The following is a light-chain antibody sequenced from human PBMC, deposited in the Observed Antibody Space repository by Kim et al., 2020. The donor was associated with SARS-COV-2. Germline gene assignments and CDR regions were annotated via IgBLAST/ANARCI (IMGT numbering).Light chain of an antibody. Sequence: QPASISCKSSQSLLHSNGETLLHWYLQKPGQSPQLLIYEVSSRFSGVPDRFSGSGSGTDFTLRISRVEAEDVGVYFCMQGKDLRTFGQGTKVDIK. CDR2: EVS. CDR3: MQGKDLRT. J-gene: IGKJ1*01. V-gene: IGKV2-29*02. CDR1: QSLLHSNGETL.